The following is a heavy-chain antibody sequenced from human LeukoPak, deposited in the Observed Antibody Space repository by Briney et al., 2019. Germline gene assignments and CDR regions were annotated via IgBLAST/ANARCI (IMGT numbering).Heavy chain of an antibody. CDR1: ELTLSNYC. CDR2: ISSSGSYI. D-gene: IGHD6-6*01. J-gene: IGHJ4*02. CDR3: SRSSEYSTSSGQNL. V-gene: IGHV3-21*01. Sequence: PGGSLRLSCAASELTLSNYCMTWVRQAPGKGLECVASISSSGSYIYHADSVKGRFTISRDNAKNSLYLQMNSLRVEDTAVYYCSRSSEYSTSSGQNLWGQGTLVTVSS.